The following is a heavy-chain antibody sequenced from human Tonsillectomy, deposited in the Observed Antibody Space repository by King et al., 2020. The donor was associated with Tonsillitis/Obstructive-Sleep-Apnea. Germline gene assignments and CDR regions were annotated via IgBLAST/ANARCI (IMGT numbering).Heavy chain of an antibody. CDR1: GFSLITSGVG. D-gene: IGHD6-19*01. CDR3: AHVPSESRSGWYYFDY. J-gene: IGHJ4*02. V-gene: IGHV2-5*02. CDR2: IYWDDDK. Sequence: TLKESGPTLVKPTQTLTLTCTFSGFSLITSGVGVGWIRQPPGKSLELLALIYWDDDKRYSPSLKSRLTITKDTSKNQVVLTMTNMDPVDTATYSCAHVPSESRSGWYYFDYWGLGTLVTVSS.